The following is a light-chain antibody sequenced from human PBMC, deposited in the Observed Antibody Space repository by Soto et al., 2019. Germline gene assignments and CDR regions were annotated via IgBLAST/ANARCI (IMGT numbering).Light chain of an antibody. CDR3: QQSYSTLRWT. V-gene: IGKV1-39*01. CDR1: QSISSY. CDR2: AAS. Sequence: DIQMTQSPSSLSASVGDRVTITCRASQSISSYLNWYQQKPGKAPKLLIYAASSLQSGVPSRFSGSGPGTDFTPSISSLQAEDFANYCCQQSYSTLRWTFGQGTKVEIK. J-gene: IGKJ1*01.